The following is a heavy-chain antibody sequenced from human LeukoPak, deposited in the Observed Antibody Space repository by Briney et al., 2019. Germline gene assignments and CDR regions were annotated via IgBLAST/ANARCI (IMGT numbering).Heavy chain of an antibody. CDR3: ASNQYYYDSSGYYPRGI. Sequence: PGRSLRLSFAPSGFTVSSTYTSSGRHAARKRLEWVLVIYIGGSTYYADSGKGRFNIYRDTSKNTLYLQMNSLRAEDTAVYYCASNQYYYDSSGYYPRGIWGQGTMVTVSS. V-gene: IGHV3-66*02. D-gene: IGHD3-22*01. CDR1: GFTVSSTY. J-gene: IGHJ3*02. CDR2: IYIGGST.